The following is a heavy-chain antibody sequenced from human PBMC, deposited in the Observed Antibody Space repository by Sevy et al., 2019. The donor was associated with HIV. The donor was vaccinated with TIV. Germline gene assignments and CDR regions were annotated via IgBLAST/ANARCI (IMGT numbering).Heavy chain of an antibody. CDR1: GFTFNTHV. D-gene: IGHD3-22*01. CDR2: ISGFGNT. CDR3: AKVLNPALESMMEVTVRSLKGLDV. J-gene: IGHJ3*01. V-gene: IGHV3-23*01. Sequence: GGSLRLSCVASGFTFNTHVMNWVRQAPGKGLEWVSSISGFGNTYYVDSVRGRFTISRDNAKNTLYLQMNSLRADDTAVYYCAKVLNPALESMMEVTVRSLKGLDVWGQGTMVTVSS.